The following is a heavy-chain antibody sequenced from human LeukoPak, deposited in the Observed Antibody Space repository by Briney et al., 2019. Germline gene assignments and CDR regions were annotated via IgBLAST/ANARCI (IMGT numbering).Heavy chain of an antibody. J-gene: IGHJ4*02. CDR1: GFIFSAYG. CDR2: VSADGNYK. CDR3: AKDVLHPPREITPGI. D-gene: IGHD3-16*01. Sequence: GGSLRLSCGASGFIFSAYGMHWVRQAPGKGLEWVAVVSADGNYKYYAQSVKGRFAISRDNSHNTVYLQMNSLGPDDTAVYYCAKDVLHPPREITPGIWGQGTLVTVSS. V-gene: IGHV3-30*18.